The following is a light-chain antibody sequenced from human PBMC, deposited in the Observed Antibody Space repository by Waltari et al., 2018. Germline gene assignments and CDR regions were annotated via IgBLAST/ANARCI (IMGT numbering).Light chain of an antibody. CDR1: QSVSRS. J-gene: IGKJ4*01. Sequence: EIVLTQSPATLSLSPGARATLACRASQSVSRSLAWYQQKPGQAPRLLIYDASNRATGIPARFSGSGSGTDFTLTISSLEPEDFAVYYCQQRSNWPPLTFGGGTKVEIK. CDR2: DAS. V-gene: IGKV3-11*01. CDR3: QQRSNWPPLT.